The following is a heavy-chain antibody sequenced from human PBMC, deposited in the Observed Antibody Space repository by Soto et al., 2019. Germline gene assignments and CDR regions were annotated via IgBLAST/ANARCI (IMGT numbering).Heavy chain of an antibody. CDR2: ISYDGSNK. Sequence: GGSLRLSCAASGFTFSSYAMHWVRQAPGKGLEWVAVISYDGSNKYYADSVKGRFTISRDNSKNTLYLQMNSLRAEDTAVYYCASAQSRDGYNIVRHWGQGTLVTVSS. V-gene: IGHV3-30-3*01. CDR1: GFTFSSYA. D-gene: IGHD5-12*01. J-gene: IGHJ4*02. CDR3: ASAQSRDGYNIVRH.